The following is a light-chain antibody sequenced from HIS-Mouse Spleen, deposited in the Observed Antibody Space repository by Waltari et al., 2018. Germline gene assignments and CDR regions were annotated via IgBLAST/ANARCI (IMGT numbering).Light chain of an antibody. Sequence: DIQMTQSPSTLSASVGDRVTIHCRASQGISSWLAWYQQKPGKAPKLRIYQASSLESGVPSRFSGSGSGTEFTLTISSLQPDDFATYYCQQYNSYSKLTFGGGTKVEIK. CDR2: QAS. J-gene: IGKJ4*01. V-gene: IGKV1-5*03. CDR1: QGISSW. CDR3: QQYNSYSKLT.